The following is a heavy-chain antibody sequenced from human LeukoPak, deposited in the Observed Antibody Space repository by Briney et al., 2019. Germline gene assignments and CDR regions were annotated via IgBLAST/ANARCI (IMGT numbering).Heavy chain of an antibody. J-gene: IGHJ5*02. CDR1: GFTFSTYD. V-gene: IGHV3-23*01. CDR3: AKPPGLRRLDP. Sequence: GGSLRLSCAASGFTFSTYDISWVRQAPGKGLEWVSGINNSGGSTYYADSVKGRFTISRDNSKTTLYLQMNSLRAEDTAVYYCAKPPGLRRLDPWGQGTLVTVSS. CDR2: INNSGGST. D-gene: IGHD5-12*01.